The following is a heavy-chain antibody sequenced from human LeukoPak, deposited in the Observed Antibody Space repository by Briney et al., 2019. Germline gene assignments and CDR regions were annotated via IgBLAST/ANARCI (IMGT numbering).Heavy chain of an antibody. J-gene: IGHJ4*02. D-gene: IGHD2-21*02. CDR1: GFSVSNYY. V-gene: IGHV3-66*01. CDR3: TRGQSYCGADCYSD. Sequence: GGSLRLSCAASGFSVSNYYMSWVRQPPGKGLEWVSVMYTGGGRYYGDSAKGRFTISRDNSKNTVFLQMNSLRVEDTALYYCTRGQSYCGADCYSDWGQGTLVTVSS. CDR2: MYTGGGR.